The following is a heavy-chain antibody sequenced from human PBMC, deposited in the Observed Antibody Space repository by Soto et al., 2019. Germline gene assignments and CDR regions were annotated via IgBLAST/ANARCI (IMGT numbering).Heavy chain of an antibody. J-gene: IGHJ6*02. CDR1: GGSISSGDYY. CDR2: IYYSGST. D-gene: IGHD2-8*01. Sequence: PSETLSLTCTVSGGSISSGDYYWSWIRQPPGKGLEWIGYIYYSGSTYYNPSLKSRVTISVDTSKNQFSLKLSSVTAADTAVYYCARGGIVLMVYALYYYYGMDVWGQGTTVTVS. V-gene: IGHV4-30-4*01. CDR3: ARGGIVLMVYALYYYYGMDV.